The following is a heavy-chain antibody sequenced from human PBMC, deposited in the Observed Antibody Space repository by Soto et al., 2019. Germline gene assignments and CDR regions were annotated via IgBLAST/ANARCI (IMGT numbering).Heavy chain of an antibody. CDR3: ARDVGPPSYYGMDV. D-gene: IGHD1-26*01. V-gene: IGHV1-69*05. Sequence: SVKVSCKASGGTFSSYAISWVRQAPGQGLEWMGGIIPIFGTANYAQKLQGRVTMTTDTSTSTAYMELRSLRSDDTAVYYCARDVGPPSYYGMDVWGQGTTVTVSS. CDR1: GGTFSSYA. CDR2: IIPIFGTA. J-gene: IGHJ6*02.